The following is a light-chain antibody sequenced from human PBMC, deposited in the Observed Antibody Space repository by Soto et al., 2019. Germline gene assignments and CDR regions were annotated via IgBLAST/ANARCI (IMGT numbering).Light chain of an antibody. CDR2: EGS. CDR1: SGDVGSYSH. CDR3: CSYALSSSYV. V-gene: IGLV2-23*01. Sequence: QSVLTQPASVSGSPGQSITIACTGTSGDVGSYSHVSWYQQHPGKAPRLIIYEGSKRPSGVSHRFSASRSDKTASLTISGLQAEDEAAYCCCSYALSSSYVFGTGTKVTVL. J-gene: IGLJ1*01.